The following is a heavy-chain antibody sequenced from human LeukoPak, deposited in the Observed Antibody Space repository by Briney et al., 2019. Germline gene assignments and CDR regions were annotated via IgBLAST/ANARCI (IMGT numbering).Heavy chain of an antibody. CDR2: IYYSGST. V-gene: IGHV4-39*07. CDR3: ARPRIAAAGVKWFDP. CDR1: GGSISSSSYY. Sequence: PSETLSLTCTVSGGSISSSSYYWGWIRQPPGKGLEWIGSIYYSGSTNYNPSLKSRVTISVDTSKNQFSLKLSSVTAADTAVYYCARPRIAAAGVKWFDPWGQGTLVTVSS. D-gene: IGHD6-13*01. J-gene: IGHJ5*02.